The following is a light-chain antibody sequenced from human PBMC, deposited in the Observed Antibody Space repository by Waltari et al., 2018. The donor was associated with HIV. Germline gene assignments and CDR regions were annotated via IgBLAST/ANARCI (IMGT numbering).Light chain of an antibody. CDR1: QTVSSSY. CDR3: QQYATSPT. V-gene: IGKV3-20*01. J-gene: IGKJ4*01. CDR2: GGS. Sequence: IVLTQSPGTLSLSPGARGTLSCRASQTVSSSYVAWYQQKGGQAPRLIIYGGSHRATGIPDRFSGSGSGTDFILTISRVEPEDFALYHCQQYATSPTFGGGTKVEMK.